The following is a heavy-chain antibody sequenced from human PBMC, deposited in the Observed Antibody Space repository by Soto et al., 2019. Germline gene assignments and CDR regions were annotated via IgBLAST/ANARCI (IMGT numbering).Heavy chain of an antibody. V-gene: IGHV3-11*01. J-gene: IGHJ3*02. CDR2: ISSSGSSI. Sequence: QVQLVESGGGLVKPGGSLRLSCAASGFSFSDYYMTWVRQAPGKGLEWISYISSSGSSIYYADSVKGRFTISRDNAKNSLYLQMNSLRAEDTAVYFCAKGGYYSLFDIWGQGTMVTVSA. D-gene: IGHD3-16*01. CDR3: AKGGYYSLFDI. CDR1: GFSFSDYY.